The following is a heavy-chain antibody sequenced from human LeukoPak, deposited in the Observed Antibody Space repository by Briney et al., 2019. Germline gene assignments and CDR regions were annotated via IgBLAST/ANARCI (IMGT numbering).Heavy chain of an antibody. CDR1: GFTFSGHW. CDR3: TRDRSRAEDD. V-gene: IGHV3-7*01. J-gene: IGHJ4*02. D-gene: IGHD1-14*01. Sequence: GGSLRLSCAASGFTFSGHWMSWVRQAPGKGGEGVANINQGGSDKYFVGSVKGGLTIYRDTANNLLYLQMNSLRGEDTAVYYCTRDRSRAEDDWGQGTLVTVSS. CDR2: INQGGSDK.